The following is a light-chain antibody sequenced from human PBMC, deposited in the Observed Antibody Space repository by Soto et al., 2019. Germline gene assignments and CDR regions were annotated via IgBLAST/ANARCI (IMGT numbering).Light chain of an antibody. V-gene: IGKV3-15*01. CDR3: QQYDDWPPKVS. Sequence: IVMTQSPATLSASPGERATLSCRASQSLKSNLAWYQQKPGQPPRLLIYGASTRATDCPARFSGTGSGTDFSLTISSLQSEDFAVYYCQQYDDWPPKVSFGTGTKVDI. CDR2: GAS. J-gene: IGKJ3*01. CDR1: QSLKSN.